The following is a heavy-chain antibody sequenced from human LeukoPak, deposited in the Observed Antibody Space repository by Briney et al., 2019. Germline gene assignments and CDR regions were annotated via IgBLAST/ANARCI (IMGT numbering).Heavy chain of an antibody. Sequence: SETLSLTCTVSGGSISSYYWSWIRQPPGKGLEWIGYIYYSGSTNYNPSLKSRVTISVDTSKNQFSLKLSSVTAADTAVYYCARDRSSSGWFDPWGQGTLVTVSS. J-gene: IGHJ5*02. D-gene: IGHD6-6*01. V-gene: IGHV4-59*01. CDR3: ARDRSSSGWFDP. CDR2: IYYSGST. CDR1: GGSISSYY.